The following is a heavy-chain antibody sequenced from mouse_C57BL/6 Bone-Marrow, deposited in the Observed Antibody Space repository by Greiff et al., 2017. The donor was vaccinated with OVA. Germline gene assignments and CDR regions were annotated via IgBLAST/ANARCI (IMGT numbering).Heavy chain of an antibody. CDR3: ARPGDYDGDWFAY. Sequence: VQLQQSGAELVKPGASVQMSCKASGYTFTTSPIEWMKQNHGKSLEWIGNFHPYNDDTKYNEKFKGKATLTVEKSSSTVYLELSRLTSDDSAVYYCARPGDYDGDWFAYWGQGTLVTVSA. CDR1: GYTFTTSP. J-gene: IGHJ3*01. V-gene: IGHV1-47*01. D-gene: IGHD2-4*01. CDR2: FHPYNDDT.